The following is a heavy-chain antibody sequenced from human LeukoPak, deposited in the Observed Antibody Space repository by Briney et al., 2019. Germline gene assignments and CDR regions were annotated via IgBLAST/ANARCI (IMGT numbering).Heavy chain of an antibody. CDR2: ISSSSSYI. CDR1: GFTFSSYS. J-gene: IGHJ6*03. CDR3: ARDGWGHQLPVVYYMDV. Sequence: GGSLRLSCAASGFTFSSYSMNWVRQAPGKGLEWVSSISSSSSYIYYADSVKGRFTISRDNAKNSLYLQMNSLRAEDTAVYYCARDGWGHQLPVVYYMDVWGKGTTVTVSS. V-gene: IGHV3-21*01. D-gene: IGHD2-2*01.